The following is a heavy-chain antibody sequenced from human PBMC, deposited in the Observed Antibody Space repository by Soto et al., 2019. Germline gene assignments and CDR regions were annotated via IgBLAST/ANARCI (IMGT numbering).Heavy chain of an antibody. CDR3: TRENIENSRGLQESIHF. J-gene: IGHJ1*01. Sequence: ASVKVSCKTAGDTFTDYYTNWVRQAPGQGLEWMGWMNPKSGGAYFAQKFQGRVTLTRDTSIGTAYIEVNSLTSDDTAVYFCTRENIENSRGLQESIHFRGPGTLGSGSS. CDR2: MNPKSGGA. D-gene: IGHD6-19*01. V-gene: IGHV1-2*02. CDR1: GDTFTDYY.